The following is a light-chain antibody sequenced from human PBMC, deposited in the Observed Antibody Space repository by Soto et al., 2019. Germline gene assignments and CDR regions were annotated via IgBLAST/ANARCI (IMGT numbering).Light chain of an antibody. J-gene: IGLJ2*01. CDR1: NIGSKS. V-gene: IGLV3-21*04. CDR3: QVWDSSSDQWAV. Sequence: SYELTQPPSLSVAPGKTARITCGGHNIGSKSVHWYQQKPGQAPVLVIYYDSDRPSGIPERFSGSNSGNTATLTISRVEAGDEADYYCQVWDSSSDQWAVFGGVTTVTVL. CDR2: YDS.